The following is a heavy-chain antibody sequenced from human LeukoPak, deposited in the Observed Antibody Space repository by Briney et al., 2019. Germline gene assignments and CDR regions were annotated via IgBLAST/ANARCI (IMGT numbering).Heavy chain of an antibody. V-gene: IGHV3-21*01. CDR2: ISSSSSYI. Sequence: GGSLRLSCSASGFTFSSYSMNWVRQAPGKGLEWVSSISSSSSYIYYADSVKGRFTISRDNAKNSLYLQMNSLRAEDTAVYYCALCSFRYSGDNYGTKPFYYWGPGTLVTVSP. CDR3: ALCSFRYSGDNYGTKPFYY. D-gene: IGHD5-12*01. J-gene: IGHJ4*02. CDR1: GFTFSSYS.